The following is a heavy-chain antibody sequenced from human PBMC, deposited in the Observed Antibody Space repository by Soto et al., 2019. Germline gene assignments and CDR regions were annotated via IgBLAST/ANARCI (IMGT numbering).Heavy chain of an antibody. D-gene: IGHD1-26*01. Sequence: GGSLRLSCTASGFTFSNYWMHWVRQAPGKGLVWVSRTKSDGSSTSYADSVKGRFTISRDNAKSTLYLQMNSLRAEDTAVYYCAKASVSGSYRSYHFEHWGQGTRVTVPS. CDR1: GFTFSNYW. V-gene: IGHV3-74*01. CDR3: AKASVSGSYRSYHFEH. J-gene: IGHJ4*02. CDR2: TKSDGSST.